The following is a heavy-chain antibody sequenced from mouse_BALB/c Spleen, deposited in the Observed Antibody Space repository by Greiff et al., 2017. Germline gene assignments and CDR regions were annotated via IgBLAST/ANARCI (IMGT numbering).Heavy chain of an antibody. Sequence: EVQLQQSGPELVKPGASVKMSCKASGYTFTSYVMHWVKQKPGQGLEWIGYINPYNDGTKYNEKFKGKATLTSDKSSSTAYMELSSLTSEDSAVYYCARVYDGSDWYFDVWGAGTTVTVSS. CDR1: GYTFTSYV. CDR2: INPYNDGT. D-gene: IGHD2-3*01. CDR3: ARVYDGSDWYFDV. V-gene: IGHV1-14*01. J-gene: IGHJ1*01.